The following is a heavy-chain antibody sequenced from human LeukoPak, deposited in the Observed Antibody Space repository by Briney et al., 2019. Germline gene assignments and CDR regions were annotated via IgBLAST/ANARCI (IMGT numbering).Heavy chain of an antibody. D-gene: IGHD5-24*01. CDR1: GFTFSSYS. CDR3: AKWLRVATTYFDY. Sequence: GGSLRLSCAASGFTFSSYSMNWVRQAPGKGLEWVSSISSSSSYIYYADSVKGRFTISRDNSKNTLYLQMNSLGAEDTAVYYCAKWLRVATTYFDYWGQGALVTVSS. V-gene: IGHV3-21*04. CDR2: ISSSSSYI. J-gene: IGHJ4*02.